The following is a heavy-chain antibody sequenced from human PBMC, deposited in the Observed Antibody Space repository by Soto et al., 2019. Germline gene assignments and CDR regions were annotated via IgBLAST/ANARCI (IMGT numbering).Heavy chain of an antibody. Sequence: GGSLRLSCAASGFTFSSYSMNWVRQAPGKGLEWVSYISSSSSTIYYADSVKGRFTISRDNAKNSLYLQMNSLRAEDTAVYYCAREKDSSSWPLDYWGQGTLVTVSS. CDR1: GFTFSSYS. CDR2: ISSSSSTI. CDR3: AREKDSSSWPLDY. D-gene: IGHD6-13*01. J-gene: IGHJ4*02. V-gene: IGHV3-48*01.